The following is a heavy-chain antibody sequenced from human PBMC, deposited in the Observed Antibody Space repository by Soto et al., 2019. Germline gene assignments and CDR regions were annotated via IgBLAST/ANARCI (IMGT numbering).Heavy chain of an antibody. D-gene: IGHD1-1*01. Sequence: QVQLVQSGAEVRKPGASVKVSCEASGYTFTSYDIYWVRQASGQGLEWMGWMNPNTGNSGYAQKFQGRVTMTSDTSISTSQMELSSLRSEDTAMYYCARRAETNGWNGFGADKYYFDFWGQGTLVTVSS. V-gene: IGHV1-8*01. J-gene: IGHJ4*02. CDR1: GYTFTSYD. CDR3: ARRAETNGWNGFGADKYYFDF. CDR2: MNPNTGNS.